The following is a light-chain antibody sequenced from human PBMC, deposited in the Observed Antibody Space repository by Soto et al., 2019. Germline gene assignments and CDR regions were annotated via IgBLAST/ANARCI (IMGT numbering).Light chain of an antibody. CDR1: NIGGKT. V-gene: IGLV3-21*04. J-gene: IGLJ3*02. CDR3: HVWDSSSDHVV. CDR2: YDT. Sequence: SYELTQPPSVSVAPGKTASITCGGNNIGGKTVNWFQQKPGQAPVVALYYDTHLPTGIPARFSGSNSGNTATLTISRVEAGDEAYDYCHVWDSSSDHVVCGGGTKVTVL.